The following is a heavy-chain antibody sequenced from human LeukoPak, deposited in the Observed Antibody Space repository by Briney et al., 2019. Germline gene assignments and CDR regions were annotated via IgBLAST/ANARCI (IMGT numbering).Heavy chain of an antibody. CDR2: INHSGST. CDR1: GGSFSGYY. Sequence: SETLSLTCAVYGGSFSGYYWSWIRQPPGKGLEWIGEINHSGSTNYNPSLKSRVTISVDTSKNQFSLKLSSVTAADTAVYYCARSYCSGGSCYFFDYWGQGTLATVSS. V-gene: IGHV4-34*01. J-gene: IGHJ4*02. CDR3: ARSYCSGGSCYFFDY. D-gene: IGHD2-15*01.